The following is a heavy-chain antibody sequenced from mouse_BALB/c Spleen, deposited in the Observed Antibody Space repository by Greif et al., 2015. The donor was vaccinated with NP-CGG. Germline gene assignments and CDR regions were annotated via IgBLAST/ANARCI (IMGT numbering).Heavy chain of an antibody. V-gene: IGHV5-17*02. Sequence: EVMLVESGGGLVQPGGSRKLSCAASGFTFSSFGMHWVRQAPEKGLEWVAYISSGSSTIYYADTVKGRFTISRDNPKNALFLQMTSLRSEDTAMYYCARDGSTMITTGYFDYWGQGTTLTVSS. CDR2: ISSGSSTI. CDR1: GFTFSSFG. CDR3: ARDGSTMITTGYFDY. J-gene: IGHJ2*01. D-gene: IGHD2-4*01.